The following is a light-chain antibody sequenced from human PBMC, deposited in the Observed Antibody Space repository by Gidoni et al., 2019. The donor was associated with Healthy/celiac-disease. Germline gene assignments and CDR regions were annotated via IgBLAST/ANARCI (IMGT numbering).Light chain of an antibody. Sequence: QPVLTQLPSASATPGQGVTISCSGRSSNIGRNYVYWCQQFPGTAPKVLIYRNNQRPSGVPVRFSGSKSGTSASLAISGLRSEDEADYYCAAWDESLSHWVFGGGTRLTVL. CDR1: SSNIGRNY. J-gene: IGLJ3*02. V-gene: IGLV1-47*01. CDR2: RNN. CDR3: AAWDESLSHWV.